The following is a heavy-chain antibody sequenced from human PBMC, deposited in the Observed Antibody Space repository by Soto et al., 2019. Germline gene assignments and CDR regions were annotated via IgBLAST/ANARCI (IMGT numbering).Heavy chain of an antibody. CDR2: ISAYNGNT. V-gene: IGHV1-18*01. CDR3: SRYLPQGVVVPPATKSKGIGCFDP. J-gene: IGHJ5*02. Sequence: QVQLVQSGAEVKKPGASVKVSCKASGYTFTSYGISWVRQAPGQGLEWMGWISAYNGNTNYAQKLQGRVTMTTDTSTSSAYMDMGSLRSVVTAVSYCSRYLPQGVVVPPATKSKGIGCFDPWGQGTLVTVSS. D-gene: IGHD2-15*01. CDR1: GYTFTSYG.